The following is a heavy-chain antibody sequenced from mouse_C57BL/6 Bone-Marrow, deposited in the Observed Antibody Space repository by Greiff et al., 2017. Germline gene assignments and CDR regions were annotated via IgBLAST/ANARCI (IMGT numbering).Heavy chain of an antibody. J-gene: IGHJ1*03. CDR2: IYPGDGDT. Sequence: LQESGAELVRPGASVKMSCKASGYTFTSYNMHWVKQTPRQGLEWIGAIYPGDGDTSYNQKFKGKATLTVDKSSSTSYMQLSSLTSEDSAVYFCARWERGLLQYFDVWGTGTTVTVSS. CDR1: GYTFTSYN. V-gene: IGHV1-12*01. D-gene: IGHD2-3*01. CDR3: ARWERGLLQYFDV.